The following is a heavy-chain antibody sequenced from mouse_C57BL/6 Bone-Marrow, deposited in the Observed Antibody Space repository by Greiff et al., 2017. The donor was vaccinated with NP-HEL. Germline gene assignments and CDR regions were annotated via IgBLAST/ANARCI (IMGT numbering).Heavy chain of an antibody. J-gene: IGHJ4*01. Sequence: VQLQQSGAELARPGASVKLSCKASGYTFTSYGISWVKQRTGQGLEWIGEIYPRSGNTYYNEKFKGKATLTADKSSSTAYMELRSLTSEDSAVYFCARCDYYGSSYDYAMDYWGQGTSVTVSS. CDR3: ARCDYYGSSYDYAMDY. CDR1: GYTFTSYG. V-gene: IGHV1-81*01. D-gene: IGHD1-1*01. CDR2: IYPRSGNT.